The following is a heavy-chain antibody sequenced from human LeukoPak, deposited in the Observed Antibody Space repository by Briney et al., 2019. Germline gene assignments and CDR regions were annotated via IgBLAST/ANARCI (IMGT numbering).Heavy chain of an antibody. V-gene: IGHV1-8*01. CDR2: MNPNSGNT. D-gene: IGHD3-10*01. Sequence: ASVKVSCKASGYTFTSYDINWVRQATGQGLGWMGWMNPNSGNTGYAQKFQGRVTMTRNTSISTAYMELSSLRSEDTAVYYCARGARYYYGSGSYYSNNWGQGTLVTVSS. CDR3: ARGARYYYGSGSYYSNN. CDR1: GYTFTSYD. J-gene: IGHJ4*02.